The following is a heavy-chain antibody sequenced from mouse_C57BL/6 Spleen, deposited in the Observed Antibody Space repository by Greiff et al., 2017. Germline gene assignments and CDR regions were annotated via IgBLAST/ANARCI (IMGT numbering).Heavy chain of an antibody. D-gene: IGHD1-1*01. J-gene: IGHJ2*01. CDR3: ATYYGCRFDY. V-gene: IGHV14-3*01. Sequence: VQLQQSVAELVRPGASVKLSCTASGFNIKNTYMHWVKQRPEQGLEWIGRIDPANGNTKYDPKFQGKATITADTSSSTAYLYLSSLTSEDTAIYSFATYYGCRFDYWGQGTTLTVSS. CDR1: GFNIKNTY. CDR2: IDPANGNT.